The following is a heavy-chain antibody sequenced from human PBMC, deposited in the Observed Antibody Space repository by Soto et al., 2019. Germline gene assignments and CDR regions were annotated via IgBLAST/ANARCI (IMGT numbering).Heavy chain of an antibody. CDR1: GGSISSSRYY. Sequence: SETLSLTCTVSGGSISSSRYYWVWIRQPPGKGLEWIGSIYYSGSTYYNPSLKSRVTISVDTSKNQFSLKLSSVTAADTAVYYCASPGVTASPWDYYYGMDVWGQGTTVT. D-gene: IGHD2-21*02. CDR2: IYYSGST. J-gene: IGHJ6*02. CDR3: ASPGVTASPWDYYYGMDV. V-gene: IGHV4-39*01.